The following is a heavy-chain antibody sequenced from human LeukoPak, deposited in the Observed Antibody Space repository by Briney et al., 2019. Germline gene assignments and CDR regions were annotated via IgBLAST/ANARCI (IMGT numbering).Heavy chain of an antibody. Sequence: PSETLSLTCSVSGGSISTYYWSWIRQPPGKGLEWIGYIYYSGSTNYNPSLKSRVTISVDTSKNQFSLKLSSVTAADTVVYYCARDPGRRYFDYWGQGTLVTVSS. CDR3: ARDPGRRYFDY. J-gene: IGHJ4*02. V-gene: IGHV4-59*01. CDR2: IYYSGST. CDR1: GGSISTYY.